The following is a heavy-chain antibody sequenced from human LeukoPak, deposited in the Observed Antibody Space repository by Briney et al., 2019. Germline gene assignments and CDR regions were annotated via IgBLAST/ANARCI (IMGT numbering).Heavy chain of an antibody. V-gene: IGHV4-39*01. J-gene: IGHJ4*02. D-gene: IGHD3-22*01. Sequence: KTSETLSLTCTVSGGSISSSGYYWGWIRQPPGKGLEWIATIYYAGSSYYNPSLKSRATIYVDTPKNQFSLRLSSVTAADTAVYYCARHSDYYDSYGQGNYFDYWGQGTLVTVSS. CDR3: ARHSDYYDSYGQGNYFDY. CDR2: IYYAGSS. CDR1: GGSISSSGYY.